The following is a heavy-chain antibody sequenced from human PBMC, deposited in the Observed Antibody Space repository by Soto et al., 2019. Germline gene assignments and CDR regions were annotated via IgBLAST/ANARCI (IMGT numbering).Heavy chain of an antibody. V-gene: IGHV1-18*01. CDR2: ISAYNGNT. D-gene: IGHD3-3*01. J-gene: IGHJ6*02. CDR3: ARDADFWSGFGPYGMDV. CDR1: GYTLTSYG. Sequence: ASVKVSCKASGYTLTSYGISWVRQAPGQGLEWMGWISAYNGNTNYAQKLQGRVTMTTDTSTSTAYMELRSLRSDDTAVYYCARDADFWSGFGPYGMDVWGQGTTVTVSS.